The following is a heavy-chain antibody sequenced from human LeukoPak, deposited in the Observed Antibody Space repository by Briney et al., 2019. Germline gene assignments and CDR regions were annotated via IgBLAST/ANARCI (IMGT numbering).Heavy chain of an antibody. Sequence: PGGSLRLSCAASGFIVSNNYMTWVRQAPGKGLEWVSLISTGGSPYYTDSVKGRFTISRDNSKNTLFLQMNSLRAEDTAVYYCVRGFRGYSFDYWGQGTLVTVSS. CDR2: ISTGGSP. CDR1: GFIVSNNY. V-gene: IGHV3-53*01. CDR3: VRGFRGYSFDY. J-gene: IGHJ4*02.